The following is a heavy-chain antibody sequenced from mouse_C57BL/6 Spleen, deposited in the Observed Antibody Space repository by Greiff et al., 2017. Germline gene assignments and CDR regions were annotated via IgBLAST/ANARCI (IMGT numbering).Heavy chain of an antibody. J-gene: IGHJ4*01. V-gene: IGHV1-54*01. D-gene: IGHD1-1*01. CDR3: ARSLNYYGSRNYARDY. CDR2: INPGSGGT. CDR1: GYAFTNYL. Sequence: QVQLKQSGAELVRPGTSVKVSCKASGYAFTNYLIEWVKQRPGQGLEWIGVINPGSGGTNYNEKFKGKATLTADKSSSTAYMQLSSLTSEDSAVXFCARSLNYYGSRNYARDYWGQGTSVTVSS.